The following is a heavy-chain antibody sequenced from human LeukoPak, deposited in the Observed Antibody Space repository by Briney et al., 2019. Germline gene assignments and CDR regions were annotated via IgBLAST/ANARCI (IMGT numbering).Heavy chain of an antibody. J-gene: IGHJ3*02. CDR1: GLTLSAYW. CDR2: IKQDGSEK. V-gene: IGHV3-7*01. D-gene: IGHD3-3*01. Sequence: PGGSLRLSCAASGLTLSAYWMSWFRQAPGKGLEWVANIKQDGSEKYYVDSVKGRFTISRDNAKNSLYLQMNSLRAEDTAVYYCARTARGYDFWSGYYTSDAFDIWGQGTMVTVSS. CDR3: ARTARGYDFWSGYYTSDAFDI.